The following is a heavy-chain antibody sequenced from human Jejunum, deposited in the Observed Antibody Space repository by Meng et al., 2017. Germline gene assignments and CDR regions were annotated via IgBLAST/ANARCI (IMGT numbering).Heavy chain of an antibody. CDR1: GFSLSSYW. CDR3: ATELRQTIRGWGY. CDR2: INLDGSGV. J-gene: IGHJ4*01. D-gene: IGHD5-24*01. V-gene: IGHV3-7*01. Sequence: GGSLRLSCAVSGFSLSSYWVYWVRQAPGKGLEWVASINLDGSGVYYVESMKGRFIISRDNAKNSLSLQMNSLRAEDTALYYCATELRQTIRGWGYWGHGTLV.